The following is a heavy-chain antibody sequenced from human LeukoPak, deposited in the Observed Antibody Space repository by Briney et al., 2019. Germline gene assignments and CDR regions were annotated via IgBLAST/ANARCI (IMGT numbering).Heavy chain of an antibody. CDR2: MYYSGST. CDR3: AGHDYYGSGSYR. CDR1: GGSISSYQ. V-gene: IGHV4-59*08. Sequence: KPSETLSLTCTVSGGSISSYQWSWIRQPPGKGLEWIGYMYYSGSTKYNPSLKSRVTISGDTSKNQFSLKLISVTAAGAAVYYCAGHDYYGSGSYRWGQGTLVTVSS. J-gene: IGHJ5*02. D-gene: IGHD3-10*01.